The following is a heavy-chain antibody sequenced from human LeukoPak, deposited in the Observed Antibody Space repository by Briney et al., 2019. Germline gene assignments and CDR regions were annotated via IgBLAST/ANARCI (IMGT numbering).Heavy chain of an antibody. CDR1: GYTLTDYY. CDR3: ARDSFYGSGSYYMDV. J-gene: IGHJ6*03. V-gene: IGHV1-2*02. CDR2: INPDSGGT. D-gene: IGHD3-10*01. Sequence: ASVKVSCKASGYTLTDYYMHWVRQAPGQGLEWMGWINPDSGGTNYAQKFHGRVTMTRDTSISTAYMELSSLRSDDTAAYYCARDSFYGSGSYYMDVWGKGTTVTVSS.